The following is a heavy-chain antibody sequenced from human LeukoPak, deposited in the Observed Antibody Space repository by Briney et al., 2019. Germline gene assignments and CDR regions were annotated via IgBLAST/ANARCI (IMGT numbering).Heavy chain of an antibody. CDR3: ARCSRDSSGQPLEYYFDY. CDR2: IWYDGSNK. J-gene: IGHJ4*02. Sequence: GGSLRLSYAASGFTFSSYGMHWVRQAPGKGLEWVAVIWYDGSNKYYADSVKGRFTISRDNSKNTLYLQMNSLRAEDTAVYYCARCSRDSSGQPLEYYFDYWGQGTLVTVSS. V-gene: IGHV3-33*01. CDR1: GFTFSSYG. D-gene: IGHD6-19*01.